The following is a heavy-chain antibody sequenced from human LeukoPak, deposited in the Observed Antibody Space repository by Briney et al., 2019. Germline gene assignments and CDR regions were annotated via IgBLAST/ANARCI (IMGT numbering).Heavy chain of an antibody. CDR1: GFTFSSYG. CDR2: ISYSGSKK. CDR3: ETNPHSSGYDGMYG. V-gene: IGHV3-30*03. Sequence: PGRSLTLSCAASGFTFSSYGMHWVRQAPGKGLEWVGVISYSGSKKYYADSVKGRFTIFSDNSKNTLYSQMNSLSAEDTVEYYCETNPHSSGYDGMYGWGQGTTVTV. D-gene: IGHD6-25*01. J-gene: IGHJ6*02.